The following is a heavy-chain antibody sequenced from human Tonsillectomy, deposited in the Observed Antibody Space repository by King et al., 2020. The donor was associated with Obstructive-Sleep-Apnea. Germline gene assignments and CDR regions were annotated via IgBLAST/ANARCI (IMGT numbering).Heavy chain of an antibody. CDR2: INSDGSTT. J-gene: IGHJ4*02. CDR3: AREGIAVTGGFDY. CDR1: GFTFSHYW. Sequence: VQLVESGGGLVQPGGSLRLSCAGSGFTFSHYWMHLVRQAPGKGLVWVSLINSDGSTTNYADSVKGRFTISRDNAKNTLFLQMNSLRAEDTAVYYCAREGIAVTGGFDYWGQGTLVTVSS. V-gene: IGHV3-74*01. D-gene: IGHD6-19*01.